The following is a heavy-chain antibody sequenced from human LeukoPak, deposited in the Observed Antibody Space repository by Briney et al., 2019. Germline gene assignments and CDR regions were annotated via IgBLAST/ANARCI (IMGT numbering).Heavy chain of an antibody. J-gene: IGHJ3*02. Sequence: PGGSLRLSCAASGFTVSDKDMSWDRQAPGKGLEWVLVIYSGGRTNYADSVKGRLTVSRDNSENTLYLQMNSLRAEDTAVYYCARFATWAFDIWGQGTMVTVSS. D-gene: IGHD2-15*01. CDR3: ARFATWAFDI. CDR2: IYSGGRT. V-gene: IGHV3-53*01. CDR1: GFTVSDKD.